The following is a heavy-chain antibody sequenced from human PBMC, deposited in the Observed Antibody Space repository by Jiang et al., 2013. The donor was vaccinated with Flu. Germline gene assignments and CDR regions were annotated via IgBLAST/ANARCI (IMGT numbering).Heavy chain of an antibody. CDR1: GYTFINYG. Sequence: SGAEVKKPGASVKVSCKASGYTFINYGINWVRQAPGQGLEWVGWSTTYKGVTTYAQKFQGRVTMTTDTSTSTAYMELRSLTSDDTAVYYCARSGGPKTTIRGVWFDPWGQGTLVTVSS. CDR2: STTYKGVT. D-gene: IGHD5-12*01. CDR3: ARSGGPKTTIRGVWFDP. V-gene: IGHV1-18*01. J-gene: IGHJ5*02.